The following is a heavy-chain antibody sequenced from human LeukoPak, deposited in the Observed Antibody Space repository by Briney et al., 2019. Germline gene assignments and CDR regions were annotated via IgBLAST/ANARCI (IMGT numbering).Heavy chain of an antibody. D-gene: IGHD5-18*01. J-gene: IGHJ5*02. CDR3: ARGLKFSYGYGNWFDP. Sequence: SETLSLTCAVYGGSFSGYYWSWIRQPPGEGLEWIGEINHSGSTNYNPSLKSRVTISVDTSKNQFSLKLSSVTAADTAVYYCARGLKFSYGYGNWFDPWGQGTLVTVSS. CDR1: GGSFSGYY. CDR2: INHSGST. V-gene: IGHV4-34*01.